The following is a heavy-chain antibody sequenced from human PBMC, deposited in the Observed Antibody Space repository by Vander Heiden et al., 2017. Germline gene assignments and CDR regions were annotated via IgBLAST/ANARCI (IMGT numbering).Heavy chain of an antibody. CDR3: AAGGGDAFDI. J-gene: IGHJ3*02. Sequence: QVQVVQSGAEVKKPGASGKVSCKVSGCSLTELSMHWVRQAPGKGLEWMGGCDSEDGERIHAQKFQGRVTMTEDTSTDTAYMELSSLRSEDTAMYYCAAGGGDAFDIWGQGTMVTVSS. V-gene: IGHV1-24*01. CDR2: CDSEDGER. CDR1: GCSLTELS.